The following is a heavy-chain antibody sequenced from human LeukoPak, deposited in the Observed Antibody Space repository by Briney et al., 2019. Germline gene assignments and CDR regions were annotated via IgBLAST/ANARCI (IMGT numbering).Heavy chain of an antibody. CDR2: ISVSGTST. CDR3: AKKPATIKFPFDN. J-gene: IGHJ4*02. V-gene: IGHV3-23*01. Sequence: PGESLRLSCAASGFTFSSYAMSWVRQAPGKGLEWVSGISVSGTSTSNADSVKGRFTISRDNPRNTLYLQMNSLRAEDTAVYYWAKKPATIKFPFDNWGQGTLVTVSP. D-gene: IGHD5-24*01. CDR1: GFTFSSYA.